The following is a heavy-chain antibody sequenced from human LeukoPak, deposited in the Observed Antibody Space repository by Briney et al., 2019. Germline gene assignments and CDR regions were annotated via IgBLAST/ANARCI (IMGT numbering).Heavy chain of an antibody. D-gene: IGHD5-18*01. Sequence: GGSLRLSCAASGFTFSSYAMSWVRQAPGKGLEWDSAISGSGGSTYYADSVKGRFTISRDSSKNTLYLQMNSLRAEDTAVYYCAKDLRGYNYGFYFDYWGQGTLVTVSS. J-gene: IGHJ4*02. CDR3: AKDLRGYNYGFYFDY. CDR1: GFTFSSYA. CDR2: ISGSGGST. V-gene: IGHV3-23*01.